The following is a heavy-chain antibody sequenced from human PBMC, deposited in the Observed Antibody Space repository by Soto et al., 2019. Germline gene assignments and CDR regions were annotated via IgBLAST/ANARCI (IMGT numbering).Heavy chain of an antibody. V-gene: IGHV1-18*01. CDR3: ARVGSDSSTYCP. CDR2: ISAYNGNT. CDR1: GYTFASYG. J-gene: IGHJ5*02. Sequence: ASVKVSCKASGYTFASYGSRWVRQAPGQGLEWMGWISAYNGNTNYAQKLQGRVTMTTDTSTSTAYMELRSLRSDDTAVYYCARVGSDSSTYCPWGQGTLVTVSS. D-gene: IGHD6-13*01.